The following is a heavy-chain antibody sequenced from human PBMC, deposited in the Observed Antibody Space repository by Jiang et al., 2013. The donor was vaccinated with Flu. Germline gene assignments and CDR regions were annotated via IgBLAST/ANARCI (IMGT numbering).Heavy chain of an antibody. J-gene: IGHJ4*02. CDR2: IKSKTEGGTT. V-gene: IGHV3-15*07. D-gene: IGHD4-17*01. Sequence: VEVWGRLGEAWGSLRLSCAASGFTFSNAWMNWVRQAPGKGLEWVGRIKSKTEGGTTDHAAPVKGRFTISRDDSKNTLYLQMNSLKTEDTAVYYCSTLSVTNYFDYWGQGTLVTVSS. CDR1: GFTFSNAW. CDR3: STLSVTNYFDY.